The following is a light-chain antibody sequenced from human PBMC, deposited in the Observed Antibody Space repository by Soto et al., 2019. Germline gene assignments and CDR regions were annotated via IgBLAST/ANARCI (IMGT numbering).Light chain of an antibody. CDR2: AAS. V-gene: IGKV1-12*01. CDR3: QQANSFPLT. J-gene: IGKJ5*01. Sequence: DIQMTQSPSSMSASLGDRVTITCRASQGITYWLAWYQQRPGRAPKCLIYAASILESGVPSRFTGSGSGKNFTLTINDLQPEDFATYFCQQANSFPLTFGQGTRLEIK. CDR1: QGITYW.